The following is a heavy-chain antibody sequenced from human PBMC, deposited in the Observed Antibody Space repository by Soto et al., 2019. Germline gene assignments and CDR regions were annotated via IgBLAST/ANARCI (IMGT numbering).Heavy chain of an antibody. Sequence: SETLSLTCTVSGGSISSYYWSWIRQPPGKGLEWIGYIYHSGSTYYNPSLKSRVTISVDRSKNQFSLKLSSVTAADTAVYYCASNVGYSYGDYYYYGMDVWGQGTTVTVSS. CDR3: ASNVGYSYGDYYYYGMDV. CDR1: GGSISSYY. D-gene: IGHD5-18*01. J-gene: IGHJ6*02. CDR2: IYHSGST. V-gene: IGHV4-59*12.